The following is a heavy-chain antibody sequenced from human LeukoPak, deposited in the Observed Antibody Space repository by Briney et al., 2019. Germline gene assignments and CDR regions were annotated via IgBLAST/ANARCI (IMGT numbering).Heavy chain of an antibody. CDR3: ARYQRRYYYYGMDV. CDR2: IYYSGST. D-gene: IGHD1-1*01. V-gene: IGHV4-59*01. Sequence: SETLSLTCIVSGGSIGSYYWSWIRQPPGKGLEWIGYIYYSGSTNYNPSLKSQVTISVDTSKNQFSLKLSSVTAADTAVYYCARYQRRYYYYGMDVWGQGTTVTVSS. CDR1: GGSIGSYY. J-gene: IGHJ6*02.